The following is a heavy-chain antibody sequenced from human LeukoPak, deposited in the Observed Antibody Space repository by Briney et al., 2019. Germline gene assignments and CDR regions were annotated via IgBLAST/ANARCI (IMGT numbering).Heavy chain of an antibody. D-gene: IGHD3-10*01. Sequence: ASVKVSCKASGGTFSSYAISWVRQAPGQGLEWMGWINPNSDGTNYAQKFQGRVTMTRDTSISTAYMELSRLRSDDTAVYYCARDLFTITTVDYWGQGTLVTVSS. CDR3: ARDLFTITTVDY. CDR1: GGTFSSYA. CDR2: INPNSDGT. J-gene: IGHJ4*02. V-gene: IGHV1-2*02.